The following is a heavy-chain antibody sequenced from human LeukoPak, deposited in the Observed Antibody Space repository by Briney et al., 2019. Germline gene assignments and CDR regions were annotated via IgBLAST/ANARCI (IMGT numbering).Heavy chain of an antibody. Sequence: GGSLRLSCAASGFTFSRYWMSWVRQAPGKGLEWVANIKEDGSEKYYVDSVKGRFTISRDNAKKSLYLQINSLRAEDTAVYYCARDQVLAMIGVLQGAFDIWGQGTMVTVSS. J-gene: IGHJ3*02. V-gene: IGHV3-7*01. CDR1: GFTFSRYW. CDR2: IKEDGSEK. CDR3: ARDQVLAMIGVLQGAFDI. D-gene: IGHD3-22*01.